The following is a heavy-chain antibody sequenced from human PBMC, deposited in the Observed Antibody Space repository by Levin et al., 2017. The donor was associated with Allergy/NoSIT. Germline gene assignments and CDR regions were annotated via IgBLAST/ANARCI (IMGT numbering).Heavy chain of an antibody. V-gene: IGHV6-1*01. Sequence: SETLSLTCAISGDSVSSTTAAWNWIRQSPSRGLEWLGRTYYRSKWYYDYAISVKSRITINPDTSKNQFSLHLNSVTPEDTAVYYCGRDLRRGAVAGRLDYWGQGTLVTVSS. D-gene: IGHD6-19*01. J-gene: IGHJ4*02. CDR3: GRDLRRGAVAGRLDY. CDR2: TYYRSKWYY. CDR1: GDSVSSTTAA.